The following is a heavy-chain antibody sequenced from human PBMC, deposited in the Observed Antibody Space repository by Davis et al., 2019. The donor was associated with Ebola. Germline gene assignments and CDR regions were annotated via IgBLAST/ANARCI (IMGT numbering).Heavy chain of an antibody. V-gene: IGHV3-23*01. J-gene: IGHJ4*02. CDR1: GFIFSSYP. CDR3: AKSPPLVVVAATLFDY. CDR2: ISGGGTST. D-gene: IGHD2-15*01. Sequence: GESLKISCAASGFIFSSYPMSWVRQAPGKGLEWVSGISGGGTSTFYADSVKGRFTISRDNSKNTLYLQMNSLRVEDMVVYYCAKSPPLVVVAATLFDYWGQGTLVTVSS.